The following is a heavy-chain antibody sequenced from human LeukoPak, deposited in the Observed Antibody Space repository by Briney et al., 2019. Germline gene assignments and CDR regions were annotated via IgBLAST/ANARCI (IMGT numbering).Heavy chain of an antibody. CDR1: GFTFSSYE. D-gene: IGHD3-10*01. Sequence: GGSLRLSCAASGFTFSSYEMHWVRQAPGKGLEWVAVISYDGSNKYYADSVKGRFTISRDNSKNTLYLQMNSLRAEDTAVYYCARVTYGSGTYGAFDYWGQGTLVTVSS. CDR2: ISYDGSNK. CDR3: ARVTYGSGTYGAFDY. V-gene: IGHV3-30*04. J-gene: IGHJ4*02.